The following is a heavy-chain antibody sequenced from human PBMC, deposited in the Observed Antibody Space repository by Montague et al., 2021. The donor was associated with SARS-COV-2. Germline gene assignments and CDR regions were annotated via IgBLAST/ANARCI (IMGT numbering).Heavy chain of an antibody. CDR1: GGSFSVYC. Sequence: SETLSLTCAVYGGSFSVYCWSWLRQSPRSGLEWIAEISQSGTAHYNPSLESRVSISIDTSRNQFTLKLSSVTAADTAMYYCAREREVERAARTLVAFDMRGQGTMVTVSS. J-gene: IGHJ3*02. CDR3: AREREVERAARTLVAFDM. V-gene: IGHV4-34*01. D-gene: IGHD2-15*01. CDR2: ISQSGTA.